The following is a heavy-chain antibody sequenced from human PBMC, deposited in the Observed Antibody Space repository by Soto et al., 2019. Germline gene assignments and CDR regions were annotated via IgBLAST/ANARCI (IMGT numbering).Heavy chain of an antibody. CDR1: GFTFNIYA. CDR3: AKDRGDFWGGYWYFDL. J-gene: IGHJ2*01. Sequence: PGGSLRLSCTASGFTFNIYAMSWVRQAPGKGLEWVSGFSGSGGTTYYADSVKGRFTISRDNSKSTLNLQMNSLRAEDTAIYYCAKDRGDFWGGYWYFDLWGRGTVVTVSS. V-gene: IGHV3-23*01. D-gene: IGHD3-3*01. CDR2: FSGSGGTT.